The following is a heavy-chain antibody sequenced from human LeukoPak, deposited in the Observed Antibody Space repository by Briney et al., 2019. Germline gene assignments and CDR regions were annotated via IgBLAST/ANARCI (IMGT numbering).Heavy chain of an antibody. CDR2: ISTSGNT. J-gene: IGHJ4*02. CDR1: GGSISSYY. CDR3: AGGEGNYFDY. V-gene: IGHV4-4*07. Sequence: SETLSLTCTVSGGSISSYYWTWIRQPAGKGLEWIGRISTSGNTNYTPSLKSRVTMSVDTSRNQFSLKLTSVTAADAAVYYCAGGEGNYFDYWGQGALVTVSS.